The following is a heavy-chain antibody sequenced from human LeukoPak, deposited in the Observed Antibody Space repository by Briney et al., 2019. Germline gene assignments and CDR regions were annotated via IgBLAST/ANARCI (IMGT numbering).Heavy chain of an antibody. J-gene: IGHJ4*02. Sequence: GGSLRLSCEASGFSFSMYWMAWVRQAPGKGLEWVAVISYDGSNKYYADSVKGRFTISRDNSKNTLYLQMNSLRAEDTAVYYCAKDRGYCSGGSCYSFYFDYWGQGTLVTVSS. V-gene: IGHV3-30*18. CDR3: AKDRGYCSGGSCYSFYFDY. D-gene: IGHD2-15*01. CDR2: ISYDGSNK. CDR1: GFSFSMYW.